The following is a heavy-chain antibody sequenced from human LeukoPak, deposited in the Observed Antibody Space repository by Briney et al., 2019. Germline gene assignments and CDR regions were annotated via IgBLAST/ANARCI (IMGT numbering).Heavy chain of an antibody. J-gene: IGHJ3*02. Sequence: PGGSLRLSCAASGFTFSSYEMNWVRQAPGKGLEWVSYISASGSTLYYADSVRGRFTIYRGNAQNSLYLQMNSLGAEDRAVYYCARGILGGAFDIWGQGTMVTVSS. CDR2: ISASGSTL. D-gene: IGHD2/OR15-2a*01. CDR3: ARGILGGAFDI. CDR1: GFTFSSYE. V-gene: IGHV3-48*03.